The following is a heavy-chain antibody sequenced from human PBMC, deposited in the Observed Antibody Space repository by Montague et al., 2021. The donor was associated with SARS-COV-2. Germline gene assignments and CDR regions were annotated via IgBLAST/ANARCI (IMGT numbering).Heavy chain of an antibody. Sequence: TLSLTCTVSGGSISSGGYYWSWVRQHPGKGLEWIGYIYYSGSTYYNPSLKSRVTISADTSKNQFSLKLSSVTAADTAVYYCARVSVEMATMGVYYYYGMDVWGQGTTVTVSS. CDR3: ARVSVEMATMGVYYYYGMDV. J-gene: IGHJ6*02. CDR1: GGSISSGGYY. V-gene: IGHV4-31*03. CDR2: IYYSGST. D-gene: IGHD5-24*01.